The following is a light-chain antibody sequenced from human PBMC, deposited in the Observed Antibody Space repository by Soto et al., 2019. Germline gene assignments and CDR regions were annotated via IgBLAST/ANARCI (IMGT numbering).Light chain of an antibody. CDR1: QSVISS. Sequence: EIGMTQSTALLYVSPGERVTLSCRASQSVISSIAWYQQKPGQAPRLLIYDASTRATGVPARFSGSRSGPEFTLTISSLQSEDFAICYCQPYNNWPLTFGGGTKVDIK. V-gene: IGKV3-15*01. J-gene: IGKJ4*01. CDR2: DAS. CDR3: QPYNNWPLT.